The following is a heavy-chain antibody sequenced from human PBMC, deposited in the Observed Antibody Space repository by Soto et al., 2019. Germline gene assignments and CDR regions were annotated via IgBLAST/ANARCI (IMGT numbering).Heavy chain of an antibody. D-gene: IGHD3-3*01. CDR1: GGSFSGYY. CDR3: ARAFSGYDFWSGLLNWFDP. J-gene: IGHJ5*02. Sequence: PSETLSLTCAVYGGSFSGYYWSWIRQPPGKGLEWIGEINHSGSTNYNPSLKSRVTISVDTSKNQFSLKLSSVTAADTAVYYCARAFSGYDFWSGLLNWFDPWGQGTLVTVSS. CDR2: INHSGST. V-gene: IGHV4-34*01.